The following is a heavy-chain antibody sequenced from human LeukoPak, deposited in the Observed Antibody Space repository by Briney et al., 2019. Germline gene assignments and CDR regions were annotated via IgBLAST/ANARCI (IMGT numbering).Heavy chain of an antibody. V-gene: IGHV4-30-2*01. CDR2: IYHSGST. D-gene: IGHD3-22*01. Sequence: SETLSLTCAVSGGSISSGGYSWSWIRQPPGKGLEWIGHIYHSGSTYYNPSLKSRVTISVDRSKNQFSLKLSSVTAADTAVYYCAREKVGYYDSSGYYRHLDYWGQGTLVTVSS. CDR3: AREKVGYYDSSGYYRHLDY. J-gene: IGHJ4*02. CDR1: GGSISSGGYS.